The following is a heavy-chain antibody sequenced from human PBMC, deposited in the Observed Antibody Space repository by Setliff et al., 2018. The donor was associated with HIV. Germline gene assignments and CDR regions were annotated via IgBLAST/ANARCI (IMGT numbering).Heavy chain of an antibody. CDR1: DGSISNNYW. J-gene: IGHJ5*02. V-gene: IGHV2-5*08. CDR2: IYWDDYK. D-gene: IGHD3-16*02. CDR3: VHVRTRDYVWGGSRSGPPSFDP. Sequence: TLSLTCTVSDGSISNNYWSWIRQPPGKALEWLAVIYWDDYKHYSPSLKNRLTVTKDNSKNQVVLTMTNMDPVDTATYFCVHVRTRDYVWGGSRSGPPSFDPWGHGTLVTVSS.